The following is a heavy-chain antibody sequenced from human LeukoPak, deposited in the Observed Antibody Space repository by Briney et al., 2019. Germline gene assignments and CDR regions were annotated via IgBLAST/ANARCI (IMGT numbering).Heavy chain of an antibody. D-gene: IGHD3-22*01. V-gene: IGHV5-51*01. CDR2: IYPGDSDT. CDR3: ARSLDYYDSSGYYYLNWFDP. J-gene: IGHJ5*02. Sequence: GESLKISCKGSGYSFTSYWIGWVRQMPGKGLEWMGIIYPGDSDTRYSPSFQGQVTISADKSIGTAYLQWSSLKASDTAMYYCARSLDYYDSSGYYYLNWFDPWGQGTLVTVSS. CDR1: GYSFTSYW.